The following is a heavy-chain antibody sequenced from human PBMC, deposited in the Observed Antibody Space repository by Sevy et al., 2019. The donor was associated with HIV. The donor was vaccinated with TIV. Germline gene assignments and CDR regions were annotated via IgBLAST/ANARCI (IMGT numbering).Heavy chain of an antibody. V-gene: IGHV1-24*01. CDR1: GYTLTELS. J-gene: IGHJ6*02. Sequence: ASVKVSCKVSGYTLTELSMHWVRQAPGKGLEWMGGFDPEDGETIYAQKFQGRVTMTEETSTDTAYMELSSLRSEDTAVYYCATGAARRGYYYYGMDVWGQGTTVTVSS. CDR2: FDPEDGET. D-gene: IGHD6-6*01. CDR3: ATGAARRGYYYYGMDV.